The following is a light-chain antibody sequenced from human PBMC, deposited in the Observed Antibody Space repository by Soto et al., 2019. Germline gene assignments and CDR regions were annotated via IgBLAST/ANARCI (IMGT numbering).Light chain of an antibody. Sequence: IQMTQSPSSVSASVGDRVTITCRASQDISILLAWYQHKPGKAPKLLIYAATTLQSGVPSRFSGSESGTEFTLTISSLQPDDFATYYCQQADTFPFPFGPGTKVDMK. CDR2: AAT. CDR1: QDISIL. V-gene: IGKV1-12*01. CDR3: QQADTFPFP. J-gene: IGKJ3*01.